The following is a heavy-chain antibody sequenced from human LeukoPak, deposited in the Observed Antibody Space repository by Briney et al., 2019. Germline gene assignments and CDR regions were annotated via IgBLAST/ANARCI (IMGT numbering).Heavy chain of an antibody. CDR3: ARGKFAVVTPPDY. J-gene: IGHJ4*02. CDR1: GFTFTSYR. CDR2: INPNSGGT. Sequence: ASVKVSCKASGFTFTSYRISWVRQAPGQGLEWMGWINPNSGGTNYAQKFQGWVTMTRDTSISTAYMELSRLRSDDTAVYYCARGKFAVVTPPDYWGQGTLVTVSS. V-gene: IGHV1-2*04. D-gene: IGHD4-23*01.